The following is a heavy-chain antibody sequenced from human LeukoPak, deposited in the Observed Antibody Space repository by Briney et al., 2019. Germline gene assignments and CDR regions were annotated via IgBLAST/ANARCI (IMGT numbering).Heavy chain of an antibody. V-gene: IGHV4-34*01. CDR3: ARGVGDGYKY. CDR2: INHSGST. Sequence: SETLSLTCAVYGGSFSGYYWSWIRQPPGKGLEWIGEINHSGSTNYNPSLKSRVTISVDTSKNQFSLKLSSVTAADTAVYYCARGVGDGYKYWGQGTLVTVSS. J-gene: IGHJ4*02. D-gene: IGHD5-24*01. CDR1: GGSFSGYY.